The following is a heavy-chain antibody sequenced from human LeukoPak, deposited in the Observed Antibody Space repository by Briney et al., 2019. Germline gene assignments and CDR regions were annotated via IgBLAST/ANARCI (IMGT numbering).Heavy chain of an antibody. V-gene: IGHV3-23*01. CDR3: AKDSGHSSSWYY. Sequence: GGSLRLSCAASGFTFSSYAMDWVRQAPGKGLEWVSGISGSDDSTYYADSVKGRFTISRDISRNTLYLQMNSLRAEDTAVYYCAKDSGHSSSWYYWGQGILVTVSS. D-gene: IGHD6-13*01. CDR1: GFTFSSYA. CDR2: ISGSDDST. J-gene: IGHJ4*02.